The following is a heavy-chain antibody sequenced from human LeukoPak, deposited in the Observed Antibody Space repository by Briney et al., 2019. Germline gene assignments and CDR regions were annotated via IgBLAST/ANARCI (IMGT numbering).Heavy chain of an antibody. D-gene: IGHD3-10*01. J-gene: IGHJ4*02. CDR2: IIPILGIA. CDR3: ARAGYGSGSYVPYY. CDR1: GGTFRSDA. V-gene: IGHV1-69*04. Sequence: ASVKVSCKASGGTFRSDAIICVRQAPGQGLEWMGRIIPILGIANYAQKFQGRVTITADKSTSTAYMELSSLRSEDTAVYYCARAGYGSGSYVPYYWGQGTLVTVSS.